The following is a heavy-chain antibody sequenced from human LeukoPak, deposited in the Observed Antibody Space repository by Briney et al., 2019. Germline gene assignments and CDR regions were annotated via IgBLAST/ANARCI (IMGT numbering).Heavy chain of an antibody. CDR3: AREGPSAEYFQH. V-gene: IGHV1-46*01. J-gene: IGHJ1*01. Sequence: ASVKVSCKASGYTFTSYYMHWVRQAPGQGLKWMGIINPSGGSTSYAQKFQGRVTMTRDTSTSTVYMELSSLRSEDTAVYYCAREGPSAEYFQHWGQGTLVTVSS. CDR1: GYTFTSYY. CDR2: INPSGGST.